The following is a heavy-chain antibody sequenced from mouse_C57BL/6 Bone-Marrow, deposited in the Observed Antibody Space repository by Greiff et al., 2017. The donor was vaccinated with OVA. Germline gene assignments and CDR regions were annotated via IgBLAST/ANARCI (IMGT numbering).Heavy chain of an antibody. J-gene: IGHJ2*01. CDR1: GYSITSGYY. CDR3: ARGGNYYGRLDY. Sequence: EVKLMESGPGLVKPSQSLSLTCSVTGYSITSGYYWNWIRQFPGNKLEWMGYISYDGSNNYNPSLKNRISITRDTSKNQFFLKLNSVTTEDTATYYCARGGNYYGRLDYWGQGTTLTVSP. V-gene: IGHV3-6*01. CDR2: ISYDGSN. D-gene: IGHD1-1*01.